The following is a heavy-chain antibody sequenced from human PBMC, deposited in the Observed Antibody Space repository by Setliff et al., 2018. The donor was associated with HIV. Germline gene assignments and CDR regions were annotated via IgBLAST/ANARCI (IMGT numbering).Heavy chain of an antibody. Sequence: GSGPTLVNPTQTLTLNCTVSGLSLSTSGVGMGWIRQSPGKALEWLASIYWNNNKHYSTSLKSRLTVTKDTSKNRVVFTMTNMNAADTATYYCAYSGRQLRSPYLDYWGQGSPVTVSS. CDR1: GLSLSTSGVG. CDR2: IYWNNNK. V-gene: IGHV2-5*01. D-gene: IGHD1-1*01. J-gene: IGHJ4*02. CDR3: AYSGRQLRSPYLDY.